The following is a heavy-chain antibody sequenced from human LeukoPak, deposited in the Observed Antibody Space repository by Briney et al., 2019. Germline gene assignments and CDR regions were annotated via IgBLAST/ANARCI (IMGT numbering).Heavy chain of an antibody. CDR1: GFTFSSYA. Sequence: GGSLRLSCAASGFTFSSYAMSWVHQAPGKGLEWVSAISGSGGSTFSADSVKGRFTISRDNSKNTLYLQMNSLRAEDTAVYYCAKQESWSNFDSWGQGTLVTVSS. V-gene: IGHV3-23*01. D-gene: IGHD2-15*01. CDR2: ISGSGGST. CDR3: AKQESWSNFDS. J-gene: IGHJ4*02.